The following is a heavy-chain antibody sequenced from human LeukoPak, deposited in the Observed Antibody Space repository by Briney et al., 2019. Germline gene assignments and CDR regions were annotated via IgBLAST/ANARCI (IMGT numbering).Heavy chain of an antibody. V-gene: IGHV1-18*01. Sequence: ASVKVSCKASGYTFTSYGISWVRRAPGQGLEWMGWISAYNGNTNYAQKLQGRVTMTTDTSTSTAYMELGSLRSDDTAVYYCARDVYDFWSGYNLGYWGQGTLVTVSS. J-gene: IGHJ4*02. D-gene: IGHD3-3*01. CDR2: ISAYNGNT. CDR3: ARDVYDFWSGYNLGY. CDR1: GYTFTSYG.